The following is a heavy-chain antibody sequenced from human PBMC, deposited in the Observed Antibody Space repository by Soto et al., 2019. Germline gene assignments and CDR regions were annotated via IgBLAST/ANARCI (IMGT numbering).Heavy chain of an antibody. CDR1: GGSISSYY. CDR2: IYYSGST. CDR3: ARLELELRRGYYYYMDV. J-gene: IGHJ6*03. V-gene: IGHV4-59*08. D-gene: IGHD1-7*01. Sequence: SETLSLTCTVSGGSISSYYWSWIRQPPGKGLEWIGYIYYSGSTNYNPSLKSRVTISVDTSKNQFSLKLISVTAADTAVYYCARLELELRRGYYYYMDVWGKGTTVTVSS.